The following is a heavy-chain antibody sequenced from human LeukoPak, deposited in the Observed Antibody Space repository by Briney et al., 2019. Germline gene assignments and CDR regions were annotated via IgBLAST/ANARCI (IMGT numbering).Heavy chain of an antibody. CDR2: IRYDGSNK. J-gene: IGHJ4*02. V-gene: IGHV3-30*02. CDR3: ARVGLQLWTQALAY. D-gene: IGHD5-18*01. CDR1: GFTFSSYG. Sequence: PGGSLRLSCAASGFTFSSYGMHWVRQAPGKGLEWVAFIRYDGSNKYYADSVKGRFTISRDNSKNTLYLQMNSLRAEDTVVYYCARVGLQLWTQALAYWGQGTLVTVSS.